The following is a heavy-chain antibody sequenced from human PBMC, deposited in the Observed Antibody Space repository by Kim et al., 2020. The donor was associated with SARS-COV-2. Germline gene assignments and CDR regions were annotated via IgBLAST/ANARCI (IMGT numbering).Heavy chain of an antibody. CDR3: ARRQWLVRMQDWYFDL. D-gene: IGHD6-19*01. Sequence: SLKSRVTISVDTSKNQFSLKLSSVTAADTAVYYCARRQWLVRMQDWYFDLWGRGTLVTVSS. V-gene: IGHV4-34*01. J-gene: IGHJ2*01.